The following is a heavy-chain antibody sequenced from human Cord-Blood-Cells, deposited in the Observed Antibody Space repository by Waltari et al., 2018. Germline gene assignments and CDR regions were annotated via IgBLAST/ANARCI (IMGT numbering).Heavy chain of an antibody. Sequence: EVQLVESGGGLVQPGRSLRLSCAASGFTFDDYAMHWVRHAPGKGLEWVSGISWNSGSIGYADSVKGRFTISRDNAKNSLYLEMNRLRAEDTALYCCATEIKYGSSSGVDYWGQGTLVTVSS. J-gene: IGHJ4*02. CDR3: ATEIKYGSSSGVDY. CDR2: ISWNSGSI. V-gene: IGHV3-9*01. CDR1: GFTFDDYA. D-gene: IGHD6-6*01.